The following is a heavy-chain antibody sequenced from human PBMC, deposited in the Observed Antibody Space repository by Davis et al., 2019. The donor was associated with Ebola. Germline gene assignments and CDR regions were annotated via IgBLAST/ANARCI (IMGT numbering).Heavy chain of an antibody. D-gene: IGHD3-10*01. V-gene: IGHV3-30*18. CDR1: GFTFSSYC. Sequence: PGGSLRLSCAASGFTFSSYCMHWVRQAPGKGLEWVAVISYDGSNKYYADSMKGRFTISRDNSKNTLYLQMNSLRAEDMAVYYCAKDSAGGGDYWGQGTLVTVSS. CDR2: ISYDGSNK. J-gene: IGHJ4*02. CDR3: AKDSAGGGDY.